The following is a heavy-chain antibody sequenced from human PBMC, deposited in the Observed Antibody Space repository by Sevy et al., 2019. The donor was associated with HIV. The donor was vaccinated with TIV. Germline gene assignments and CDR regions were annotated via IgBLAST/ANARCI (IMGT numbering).Heavy chain of an antibody. CDR2: IGAAGDT. Sequence: GGSLRLSCEASGFTFSSFDMHWVRQATGKGLEWISTIGAAGDTYYLGSVKGRFTISRENAKNPLYLQMNSLRAGDTALYYCARDLRDGEDIFQYYGMDVWGRGTTVTVSS. J-gene: IGHJ6*02. CDR1: GFTFSSFD. CDR3: ARDLRDGEDIFQYYGMDV. V-gene: IGHV3-13*01. D-gene: IGHD4-17*01.